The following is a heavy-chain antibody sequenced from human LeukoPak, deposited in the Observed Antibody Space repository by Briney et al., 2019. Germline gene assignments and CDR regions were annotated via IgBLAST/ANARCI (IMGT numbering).Heavy chain of an antibody. J-gene: IGHJ4*02. CDR3: AKDYHYDSSGYMDY. D-gene: IGHD3-22*01. CDR2: IYSDGRT. V-gene: IGHV3-53*05. CDR1: GFTVSNKY. Sequence: GGSLRLSCAASGFTVSNKYMTWVRQAPGKGLEWVSLIYSDGRTYYADSVKGRCTISRDNSKNSLYLQMNSLRAEDMALYYCAKDYHYDSSGYMDYWGQGTLVTVSS.